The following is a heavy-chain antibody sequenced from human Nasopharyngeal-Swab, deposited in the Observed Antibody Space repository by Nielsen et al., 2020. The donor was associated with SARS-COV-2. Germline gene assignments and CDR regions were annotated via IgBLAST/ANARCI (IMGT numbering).Heavy chain of an antibody. V-gene: IGHV5-51*01. Sequence: GESLKISRQGSGYSFTSYWIGWVRQMPGKGLEWMGIIYPGESDTRYSPSFQGQVTISADKSISTAYLQWSSLKASDTAMYYCARRGDYGGNPFDAFDILGQGTMVTVSS. CDR2: IYPGESDT. J-gene: IGHJ3*02. D-gene: IGHD4-23*01. CDR1: GYSFTSYW. CDR3: ARRGDYGGNPFDAFDI.